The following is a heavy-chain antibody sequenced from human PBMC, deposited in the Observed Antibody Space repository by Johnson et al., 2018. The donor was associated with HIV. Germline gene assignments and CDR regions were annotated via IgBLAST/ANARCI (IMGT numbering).Heavy chain of an antibody. D-gene: IGHD1-26*01. CDR1: GFTFSSYA. V-gene: IGHV3-30*04. J-gene: IGHJ3*02. CDR3: AIGRASWELYDAFEI. CDR2: ISYDGSNE. Sequence: QVQLVESGGGVVQPGRSLRLSCAASGFTFSSYAMYWVRQAPGKGLEWVAVISYDGSNEYYADSVKGRFTISRDNSKNTLYLQMSSLRAGDTAVYYCAIGRASWELYDAFEIWGQGTMVIVSS.